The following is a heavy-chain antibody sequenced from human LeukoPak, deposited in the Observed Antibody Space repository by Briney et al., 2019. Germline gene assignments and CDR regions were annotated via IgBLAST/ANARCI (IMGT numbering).Heavy chain of an antibody. D-gene: IGHD1-26*01. CDR3: ARDPSYSGSYRFDY. V-gene: IGHV3-48*01. Sequence: GGCLRLSCAASGFTFSSYSMNWVRQAPGKGLEWVSYISSSSSTIYYADSVKGRFTISRDNAKNSLYLQMNSLRAEDTAVYYCARDPSYSGSYRFDYWGQGTLVTVSS. CDR2: ISSSSSTI. J-gene: IGHJ4*02. CDR1: GFTFSSYS.